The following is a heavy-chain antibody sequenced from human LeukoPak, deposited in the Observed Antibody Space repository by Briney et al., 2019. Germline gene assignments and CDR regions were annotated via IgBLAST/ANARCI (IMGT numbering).Heavy chain of an antibody. CDR2: IDPSDSYT. CDR3: ARWVAAAGKIDY. Sequence: GESLQISCQGSGSSFTNYWISWVRQMPGKGLEWMGRIDPSDSYTNYSPSFQGHVTISADKSISTAYLQWSSLKASDTAMYYCARWVAAAGKIDYWGQGTLVTVSS. D-gene: IGHD6-13*01. CDR1: GSSFTNYW. J-gene: IGHJ4*02. V-gene: IGHV5-10-1*01.